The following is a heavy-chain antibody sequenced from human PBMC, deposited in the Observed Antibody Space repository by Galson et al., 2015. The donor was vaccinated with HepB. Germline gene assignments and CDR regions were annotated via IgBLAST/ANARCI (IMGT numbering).Heavy chain of an antibody. V-gene: IGHV1-18*01. D-gene: IGHD3-3*01. CDR3: ARDHLRYDFWSGYGK. Sequence: SVKVSCKASGYTFTSYGISWVRQAPGQGLEWMGWISAYNGNTNYAQKLQGRVTMTTDTSTSTAYMELRSLRSDDTAVYYCARDHLRYDFWSGYGKWGQGTLVTVSS. CDR1: GYTFTSYG. J-gene: IGHJ4*02. CDR2: ISAYNGNT.